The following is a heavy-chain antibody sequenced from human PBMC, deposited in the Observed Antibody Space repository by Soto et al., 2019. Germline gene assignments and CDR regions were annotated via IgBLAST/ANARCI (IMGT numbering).Heavy chain of an antibody. J-gene: IGHJ4*02. D-gene: IGHD3-22*01. V-gene: IGHV3-23*01. CDR1: GFTFSSYA. CDR3: AKLAYYYDSSGSTTRDHYFDY. CDR2: ISGSGGST. Sequence: PGGSLRLSCAASGFTFSSYAMSWVRQAPGKGLEWVSAISGSGGSTYYADSVKGRFTISRDNSKNTLYLQMNSLRAEDTAVYYCAKLAYYYDSSGSTTRDHYFDYWGQGTLVTVSS.